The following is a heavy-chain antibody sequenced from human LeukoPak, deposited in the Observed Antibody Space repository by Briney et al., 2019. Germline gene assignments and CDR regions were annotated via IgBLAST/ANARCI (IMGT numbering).Heavy chain of an antibody. V-gene: IGHV3-20*04. CDR1: GFTFDDYG. Sequence: GGSLRLSCAASGFTFDDYGMSWVRQAPGKGLEWVSGINWNGGSTGYADSVKGRFAISRDNAKNSLYLQMNSLRAEDTALYYYARDLSGGNSDYWGQGTLVTVSS. CDR2: INWNGGST. J-gene: IGHJ4*02. D-gene: IGHD4-23*01. CDR3: ARDLSGGNSDY.